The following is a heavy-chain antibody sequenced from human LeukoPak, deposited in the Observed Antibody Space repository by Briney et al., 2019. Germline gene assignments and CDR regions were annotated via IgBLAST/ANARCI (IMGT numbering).Heavy chain of an antibody. CDR3: ARDAPGGSGASDY. CDR1: GFTFSAST. D-gene: IGHD3-10*01. V-gene: IGHV3-21*01. CDR2: ITSGDTYI. Sequence: GGSLRLSCAASGFTFSASTVNWVRQAPGKGLEWISSITSGDTYIYYADAMKGRSTISRDNAKNSVYLQMNRLRAEDTAVYFCARDAPGGSGASDYWGQGTLVTVSS. J-gene: IGHJ4*02.